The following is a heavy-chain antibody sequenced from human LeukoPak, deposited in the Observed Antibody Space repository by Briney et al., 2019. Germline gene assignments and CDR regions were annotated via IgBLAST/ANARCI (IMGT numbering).Heavy chain of an antibody. J-gene: IGHJ4*02. CDR2: IYGSGVSI. D-gene: IGHD1-26*01. V-gene: IGHV3-23*01. CDR1: GFTFEKYV. CDR3: AKDLGWELPAEAY. Sequence: GGSLRPSCVASGFTFEKYVMNWVRQAPGKGLEWLATIYGSGVSISYADSVKGRFTISRDNSNNTLYLQMNSLRAEDTAMYFCAKDLGWELPAEAYWGQGILVTVSS.